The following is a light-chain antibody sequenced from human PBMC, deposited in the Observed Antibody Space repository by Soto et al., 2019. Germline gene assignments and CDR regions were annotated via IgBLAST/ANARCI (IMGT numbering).Light chain of an antibody. Sequence: DIVMTQSPLSLPVTLGQSASISCRSSQSLLYSYGDTYLSWFQQRPGQSPRRLIYKVSTRDSGVPDRFVGSGSGTVFTLKITRLQADDVGLYYCMQGKHWLYTFGQGTKVEI. V-gene: IGKV2-30*01. CDR2: KVS. J-gene: IGKJ2*01. CDR3: MQGKHWLYT. CDR1: QSLLYSYGDTY.